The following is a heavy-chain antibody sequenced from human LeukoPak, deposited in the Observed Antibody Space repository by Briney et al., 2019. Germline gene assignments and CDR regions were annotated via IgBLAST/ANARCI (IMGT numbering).Heavy chain of an antibody. D-gene: IGHD3-3*01. CDR2: IYYSGST. CDR3: ARGLYYDFWNGSTQYYFDY. V-gene: IGHV4-59*01. J-gene: IGHJ4*02. CDR1: GGSISSYY. Sequence: SETLSLTCTVSGGSISSYYWSWIRQPPGKGLEWIGYIYYSGSTNYNPSLKSRVTISVDTSKNQFSLKLSSVTAADTAVYYCARGLYYDFWNGSTQYYFDYWGQGTLVTVSS.